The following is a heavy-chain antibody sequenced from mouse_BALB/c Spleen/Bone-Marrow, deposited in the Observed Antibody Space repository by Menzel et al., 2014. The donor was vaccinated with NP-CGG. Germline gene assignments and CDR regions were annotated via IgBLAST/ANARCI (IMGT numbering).Heavy chain of an antibody. Sequence: VQLQESGAELASPGASVTLSCKASGYTFTDHIMNWVKKRPGQGLGWIGRIYPVSGETNYNQKFMGKATFSVDRSSSTVCMVLNSLTSEDPAVYYCGRGNYGSSYAMDYWGQGTSVTVSS. CDR3: GRGNYGSSYAMDY. V-gene: IGHV1-11*01. J-gene: IGHJ4*01. CDR2: IYPVSGET. CDR1: GYTFTDHI. D-gene: IGHD1-1*01.